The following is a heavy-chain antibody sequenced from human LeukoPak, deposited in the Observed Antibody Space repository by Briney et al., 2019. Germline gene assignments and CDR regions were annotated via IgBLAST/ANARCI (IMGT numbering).Heavy chain of an antibody. V-gene: IGHV4-30-2*01. Sequence: SETLSLTCTVSGGSISSGGYYWSWIRQPPGKGLEWIGYIYHSGSTYYNPSLKSRVTISVDRSKNQFSLKLSSVTAADTAVYYCARVAIAASTYYFDYWGQGTLLTVSS. CDR2: IYHSGST. CDR1: GGSISSGGYY. D-gene: IGHD6-6*01. CDR3: ARVAIAASTYYFDY. J-gene: IGHJ4*02.